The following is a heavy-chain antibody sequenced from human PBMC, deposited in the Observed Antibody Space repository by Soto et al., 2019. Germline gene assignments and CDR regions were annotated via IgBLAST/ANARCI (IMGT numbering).Heavy chain of an antibody. Sequence: EVQLVESGGGLVQPGGSLKLSCAASGFTFSGSAMHWVRQASGKGLEWVGRIRSKANSYATAYAASVKGRFTISRDDSKNRAYLQMNSLKTEDTAVYYCTRPGGGNSDYWGQGPLVTVSS. CDR3: TRPGGGNSDY. CDR1: GFTFSGSA. J-gene: IGHJ4*02. V-gene: IGHV3-73*02. CDR2: IRSKANSYAT. D-gene: IGHD2-21*02.